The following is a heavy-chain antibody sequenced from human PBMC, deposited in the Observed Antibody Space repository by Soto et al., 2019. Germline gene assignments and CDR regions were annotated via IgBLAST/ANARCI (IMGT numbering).Heavy chain of an antibody. J-gene: IGHJ6*02. V-gene: IGHV4-31*03. Sequence: QVQLQESGPGLVKPSQTLSLTSSVSGGSISSGAYYWTWIHQHPGKGLEWIGYIYYSGSTYYNPSLKSRVTISVDTSKNQFSLKLRSVTAADTAVYYCARDGRLVNYYYYGMDVWGQGTTVTVSS. CDR1: GGSISSGAYY. CDR2: IYYSGST. D-gene: IGHD6-13*01. CDR3: ARDGRLVNYYYYGMDV.